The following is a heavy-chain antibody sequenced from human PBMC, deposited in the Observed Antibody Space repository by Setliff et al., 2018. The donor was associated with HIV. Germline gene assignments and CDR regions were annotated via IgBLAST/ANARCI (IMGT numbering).Heavy chain of an antibody. D-gene: IGHD1-1*01. CDR3: VRDHRPSNNNWHHWLDP. CDR1: GFTFSRYW. J-gene: IGHJ5*02. CDR2: IKQDGSEK. V-gene: IGHV3-7*01. Sequence: GGSLRLSCAASGFTFSRYWMSWVRQAPGKGLEWVANIKQDGSEKHYADSVKGRFTISRDNSKNPLNLQMTSLRAEDTAVYYCVRDHRPSNNNWHHWLDPWGQGTLVTVSS.